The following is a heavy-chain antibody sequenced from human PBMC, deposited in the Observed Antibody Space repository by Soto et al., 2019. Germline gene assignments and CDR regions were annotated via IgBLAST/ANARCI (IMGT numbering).Heavy chain of an antibody. D-gene: IGHD1-1*01. J-gene: IGHJ4*02. CDR1: GFTFSNFA. CDR3: ASPIPKTGTTFGF. Sequence: QLLESGGGFVQPGGSLRLSCVASGFTFSNFAMAWVRQAPGEGLEWVSAISGSGDDTFYADSMKGRFTISRDNSKDTLYLPINSLRAEDTAVYYCASPIPKTGTTFGFWGQGTLVTVA. V-gene: IGHV3-23*01. CDR2: ISGSGDDT.